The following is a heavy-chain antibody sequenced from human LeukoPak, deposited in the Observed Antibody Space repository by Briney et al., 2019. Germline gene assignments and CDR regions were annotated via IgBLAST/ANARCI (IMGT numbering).Heavy chain of an antibody. Sequence: PSETLSLTCTVSGGSISSHYWSWIRQPAGKGLEWIGRMSASGGTNYNPSPKSRVTMSVDTSKNQFSLKLGSATAADTAVYYCARAVITMVRGAPYYYYGMDVWGQGTTVTVSS. J-gene: IGHJ6*02. D-gene: IGHD3-10*01. V-gene: IGHV4-4*07. CDR1: GGSISSHY. CDR2: MSASGGT. CDR3: ARAVITMVRGAPYYYYGMDV.